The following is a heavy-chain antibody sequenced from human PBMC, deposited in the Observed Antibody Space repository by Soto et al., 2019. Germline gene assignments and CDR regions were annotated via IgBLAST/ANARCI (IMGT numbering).Heavy chain of an antibody. Sequence: PSETLSLTCAVSGYSISSGYYWGWIRQPPGKGLEWIGSIYHSGSTYYNPSLKSRVTISVDTSKNQFSPKLSSVTAADTAVYYCARDSYYGSGSYGTLFDYWGQGTLVTVSS. CDR2: IYHSGST. D-gene: IGHD3-10*01. CDR3: ARDSYYGSGSYGTLFDY. V-gene: IGHV4-38-2*02. CDR1: GYSISSGYY. J-gene: IGHJ4*02.